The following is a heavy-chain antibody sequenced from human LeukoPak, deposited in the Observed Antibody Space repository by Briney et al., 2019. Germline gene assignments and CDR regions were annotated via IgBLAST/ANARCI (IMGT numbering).Heavy chain of an antibody. Sequence: GGSLRLSCAASGFTFSTYSMNWVRQAPGKGLEWVSSISSSSSYIHYADSMKGRFTISRDNAKKSLYLQMNSLRAEDTAVYYCARDHEIWGQGTMVTVSS. J-gene: IGHJ3*02. CDR1: GFTFSTYS. CDR2: ISSSSSYI. V-gene: IGHV3-21*01. CDR3: ARDHEI.